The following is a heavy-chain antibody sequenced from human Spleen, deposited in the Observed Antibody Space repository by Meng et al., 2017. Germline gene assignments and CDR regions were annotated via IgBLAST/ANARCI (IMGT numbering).Heavy chain of an antibody. CDR1: GFTFSTYA. D-gene: IGHD2-15*01. CDR2: ISGSGGST. V-gene: IGHV3-23*01. J-gene: IGHJ6*02. CDR3: ARDIVVVVAANYYYYGMDV. Sequence: GESLKISCAASGFTFSTYAMSWVRQAPGKGLEWVSFISGSGGSTYYADSVKGRFTISRDNSKNTLYLQMNSLRAEDTAVYYCARDIVVVVAANYYYYGMDVWGQGTTVTVSS.